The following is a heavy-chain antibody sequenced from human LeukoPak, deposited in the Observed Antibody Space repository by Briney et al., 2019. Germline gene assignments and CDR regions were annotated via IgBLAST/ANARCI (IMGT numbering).Heavy chain of an antibody. V-gene: IGHV3-53*01. J-gene: IGHJ3*02. CDR3: ASTSSGEAFDI. CDR1: GFTVSSNY. D-gene: IGHD6-19*01. CDR2: IYSGGST. Sequence: GSLRLSCAASGFTVSSNYMSWVRQAPGKGLEWVSVIYSGGSTYYADSVKGRFTISRDNSKNTLYLQMNSLRAEDTAVYYCASTSSGEAFDIWGQGTIVTVSS.